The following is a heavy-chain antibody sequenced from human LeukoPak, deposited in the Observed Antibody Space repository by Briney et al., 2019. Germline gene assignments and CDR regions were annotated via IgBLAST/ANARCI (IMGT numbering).Heavy chain of an antibody. Sequence: SSETLSLTCTVSGGSISSSSYYWGWIRQPLGKGLEWIGSIYYSGSTYYNPSLKSRVTISVDTSKNQFSLKLSSVTAADTAVYYCARDENGYNLWDRFDPWGQGTLVTVSS. CDR2: IYYSGST. D-gene: IGHD5-24*01. CDR1: GGSISSSSYY. CDR3: ARDENGYNLWDRFDP. J-gene: IGHJ5*02. V-gene: IGHV4-39*07.